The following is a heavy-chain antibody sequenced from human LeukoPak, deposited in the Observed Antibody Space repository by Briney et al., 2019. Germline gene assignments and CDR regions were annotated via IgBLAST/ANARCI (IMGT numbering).Heavy chain of an antibody. CDR3: ATQGELATATDY. CDR1: GGFIVSNNYY. Sequence: SETLSLTCTVSGGFIVSNNYYWGWIRQPPGKGLEWIGSIYYSGSTFYNPSFKSRVTIFVDTSKNQFSLKLSSVTAADTAVFYCATQGELATATDYWGQGTLVTVSS. V-gene: IGHV4-39*01. J-gene: IGHJ4*02. D-gene: IGHD3-16*01. CDR2: IYYSGST.